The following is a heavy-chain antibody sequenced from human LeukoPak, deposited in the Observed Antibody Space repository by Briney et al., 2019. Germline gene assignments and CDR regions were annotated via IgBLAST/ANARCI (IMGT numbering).Heavy chain of an antibody. Sequence: GGSLRLSCAASGFTFSSYAMSWVRQTPEKGLEWVSAITGSGDDTFHADSVRGRFTISRDNSRNTLYLQMNSLRAEDTAVYNCVKGSKTSRPYYFDFWGQGALVTVSS. V-gene: IGHV3-23*01. J-gene: IGHJ4*02. CDR1: GFTFSSYA. CDR2: ITGSGDDT. CDR3: VKGSKTSRPYYFDF.